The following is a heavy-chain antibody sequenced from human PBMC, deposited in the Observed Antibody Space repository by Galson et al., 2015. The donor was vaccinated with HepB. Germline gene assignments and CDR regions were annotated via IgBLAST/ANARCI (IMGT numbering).Heavy chain of an antibody. V-gene: IGHV1-18*01. CDR1: GYTFTNFG. D-gene: IGHD3-10*01. Sequence: SVKVSCKASGYTFTNFGISWVRQAPGQGLEWMGWISTYNGNTKYAQKLQGRVTMTTDTSTTTVYMELRSLRSDDTAVYYCAREGQSGYYMDVWGKGTTVTVSS. CDR2: ISTYNGNT. J-gene: IGHJ6*03. CDR3: AREGQSGYYMDV.